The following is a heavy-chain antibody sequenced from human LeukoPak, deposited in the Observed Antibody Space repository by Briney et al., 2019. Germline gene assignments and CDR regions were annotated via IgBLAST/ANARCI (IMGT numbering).Heavy chain of an antibody. CDR3: ARPANYYDSTVGAFDT. J-gene: IGHJ3*02. Sequence: SVKVSCKASGGTFSSYAISWVRQAPGQGLEWMGGIIPIFGTANYAQKFQGRVTITADESTSTAYMELSSLRSEDTAVYYCARPANYYDSTVGAFDTWGQGTMVTVSS. D-gene: IGHD3-22*01. CDR1: GGTFSSYA. V-gene: IGHV1-69*13. CDR2: IIPIFGTA.